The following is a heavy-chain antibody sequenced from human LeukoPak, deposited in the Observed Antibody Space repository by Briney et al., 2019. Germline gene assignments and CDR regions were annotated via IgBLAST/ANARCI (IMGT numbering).Heavy chain of an antibody. CDR2: ISYDGSNK. V-gene: IGHV3-30*18. D-gene: IGHD4-23*01. CDR1: GFTFSSYG. Sequence: GGSLRLSCAASGFTFSSYGMHWVRRAPGKGLEWVAVISYDGSNKYYADSVKGRFTISRDNSKNTLYLQMNSLRAEDTAVYYCAKASVVTPMSGYWGQGTLVTVSS. J-gene: IGHJ4*02. CDR3: AKASVVTPMSGY.